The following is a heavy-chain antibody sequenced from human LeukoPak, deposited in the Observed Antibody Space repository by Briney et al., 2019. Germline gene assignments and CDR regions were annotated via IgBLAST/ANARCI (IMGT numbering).Heavy chain of an antibody. CDR2: FDPEDGET. D-gene: IGHD3-3*01. CDR3: ATSITIFGVVSLQGYFDY. J-gene: IGHJ4*02. V-gene: IGHV1-24*01. Sequence: ASVKVSCKVSGYTLTELSMHWVRQAPGKGLEWVGGFDPEDGETIYAQKFQGRVTMTEDTSTDTAYMELSSLRSEDTAVYYCATSITIFGVVSLQGYFDYWGQGTLVTVSS. CDR1: GYTLTELS.